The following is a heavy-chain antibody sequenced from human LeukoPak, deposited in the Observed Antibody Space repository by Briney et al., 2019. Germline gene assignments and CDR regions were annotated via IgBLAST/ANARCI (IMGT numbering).Heavy chain of an antibody. D-gene: IGHD3-3*01. CDR3: ARDSDETYYDFWSGYYHNAFDI. CDR2: INPNSGGT. J-gene: IGHJ3*02. Sequence: ASVKVSCKASGYTFTGYYMHWVRQAPGQGLEWMGWINPNSGGTNYAQKFQGRVTMTRDTSISTAYMELSRLRSDDTAVYYCARDSDETYYDFWSGYYHNAFDIWGQGTMVTVSS. V-gene: IGHV1-2*02. CDR1: GYTFTGYY.